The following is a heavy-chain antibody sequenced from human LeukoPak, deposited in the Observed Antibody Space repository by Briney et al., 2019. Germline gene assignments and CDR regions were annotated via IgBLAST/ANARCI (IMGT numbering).Heavy chain of an antibody. D-gene: IGHD3-16*02. V-gene: IGHV1-2*02. CDR3: ARDPDYDYVWGSYRPPPRGVGDY. Sequence: PGGSLRLSCAASGFTFSSYGMHWLRQAPGQGLEWMGWVNPNSGGTKYAQNFQGRVTMTRDTSISTAYMELSSLRSDDTAVYYCARDPDYDYVWGSYRPPPRGVGDYWGQGTLVTVSS. J-gene: IGHJ4*02. CDR2: VNPNSGGT. CDR1: GFTFSSYG.